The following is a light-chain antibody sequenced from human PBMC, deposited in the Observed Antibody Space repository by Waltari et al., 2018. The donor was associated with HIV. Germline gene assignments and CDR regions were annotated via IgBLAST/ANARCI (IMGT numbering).Light chain of an antibody. J-gene: IGLJ1*01. Sequence: QSALTQPRSVSGSPGQSVTISCTGTSSDVGSYTYVACSQQHPGKAPKFLIFDVGKPPSGVPDCFSGSKSGTTASLTISRLQAEDEAEYYCCSYGGSDTLYVFGTGTKVTVL. V-gene: IGLV2-11*01. CDR1: SSDVGSYTY. CDR2: DVG. CDR3: CSYGGSDTLYV.